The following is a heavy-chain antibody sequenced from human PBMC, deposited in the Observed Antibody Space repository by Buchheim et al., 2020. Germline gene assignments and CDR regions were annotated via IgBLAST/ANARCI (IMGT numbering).Heavy chain of an antibody. J-gene: IGHJ2*01. Sequence: EVQLLESGGGLVQPGGSLRLSCAASGLTLGTYDMTWVRQAPGKGLEWVSGISNDGSGTTYADSVKGRFTCSRDNSRNMLFLQMNSLRVDDTAIYYCAKSRGYWYFDVWGRGTL. CDR3: AKSRGYWYFDV. D-gene: IGHD3-10*01. CDR1: GLTLGTYD. CDR2: ISNDGSGT. V-gene: IGHV3-23*01.